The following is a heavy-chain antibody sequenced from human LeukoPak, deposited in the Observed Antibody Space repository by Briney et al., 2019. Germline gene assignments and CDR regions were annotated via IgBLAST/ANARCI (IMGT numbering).Heavy chain of an antibody. J-gene: IGHJ6*02. V-gene: IGHV4-59*01. CDR1: GGSISSYY. CDR2: IYYSGST. CDR3: AGSGTSAEYGDYASLTYYYYGMDV. D-gene: IGHD4-17*01. Sequence: SETLSLTCTVSGGSISSYYWSWIRQPPGKGLEWIGYIYYSGSTNYNPSLKSRVTISVDTSKNQFSLKLSSVTAADTAVYYCAGSGTSAEYGDYASLTYYYYGMDVWGQGTTVTVSS.